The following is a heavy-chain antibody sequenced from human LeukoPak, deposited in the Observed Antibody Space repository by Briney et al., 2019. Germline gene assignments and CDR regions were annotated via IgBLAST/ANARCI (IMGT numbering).Heavy chain of an antibody. V-gene: IGHV4-59*12. D-gene: IGHD3-16*01. Sequence: SETLSLTCTVSGGSISSYYWSWIRQPPGKGLEWIGYIYYSGSTNYNPSLKSRVTISVDTSKNQFSLKLSSVTAADTAVYYCARARWGTGPGTVPKFDYWGQGTLVTVSS. CDR2: IYYSGST. CDR1: GGSISSYY. J-gene: IGHJ4*02. CDR3: ARARWGTGPGTVPKFDY.